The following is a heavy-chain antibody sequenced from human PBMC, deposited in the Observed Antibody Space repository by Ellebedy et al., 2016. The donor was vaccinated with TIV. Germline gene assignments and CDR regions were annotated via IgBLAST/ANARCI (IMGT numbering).Heavy chain of an antibody. CDR3: ARVVWQLPVSYAFDI. Sequence: MPSETLSLTCTASGGSISPYYWSWIRQPPGKGLEWIGYISYSGSTNYNPSLQSRVTISVDTSKNQFSLKLTSVTAADTAVYYCARVVWQLPVSYAFDIWGQGTMVTVSS. V-gene: IGHV4-59*01. CDR2: ISYSGST. J-gene: IGHJ3*02. CDR1: GGSISPYY. D-gene: IGHD2-15*01.